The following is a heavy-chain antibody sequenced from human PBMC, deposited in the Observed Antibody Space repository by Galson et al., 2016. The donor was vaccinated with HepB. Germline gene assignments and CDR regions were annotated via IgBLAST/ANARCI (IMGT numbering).Heavy chain of an antibody. CDR1: GFTFSTSG. V-gene: IGHV3-33*06. D-gene: IGHD5-18*01. CDR2: IWYDGSET. CDR3: GKDWGTSGRGDRKGFFDY. Sequence: SLRLSCAASGFTFSTSGMHWVRQPPGKGLEWVAVIWYDGSETYYSDSVKGRFTISRDNSKNTVYLQMNSLRAEDTAMYYCGKDWGTSGRGDRKGFFDYLGQGTLATVSS. J-gene: IGHJ4*02.